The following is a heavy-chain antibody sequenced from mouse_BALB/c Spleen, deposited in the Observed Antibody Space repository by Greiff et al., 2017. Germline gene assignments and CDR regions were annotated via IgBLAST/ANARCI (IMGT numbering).Heavy chain of an antibody. D-gene: IGHD2-1*01. J-gene: IGHJ2*01. Sequence: EVQLQESGGGLVQPGGSMKLSCVASGFTFSNYWMNWVRQSPEKGLEWVAEIRLKSNNYATHYAESVKGRFTISRDDSKSSVYLQMNNLRAEDTGIYYCTREDRYYGNSLDYWSQGTTLTVSS. CDR3: TREDRYYGNSLDY. CDR1: GFTFSNYW. V-gene: IGHV6-6*02. CDR2: IRLKSNNYAT.